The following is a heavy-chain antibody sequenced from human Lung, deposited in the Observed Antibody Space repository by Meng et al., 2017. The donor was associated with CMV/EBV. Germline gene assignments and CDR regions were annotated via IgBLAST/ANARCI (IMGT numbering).Heavy chain of an antibody. V-gene: IGHV5-51*01. J-gene: IGHJ3*02. CDR3: AIPGYYASRDYFWAFDI. CDR2: IYPGDSDT. CDR1: GYSFTNYW. Sequence: GGSXRLSCQGSGYSFTNYWIAWVRQMPGKGLEWMGIIYPGDSDTRYSPSFQGHVTILADKSINTAYLQWSSLKASDTAVYYCAIPGYYASRDYFWAFDIWGQGXMVTVSS. D-gene: IGHD3-16*01.